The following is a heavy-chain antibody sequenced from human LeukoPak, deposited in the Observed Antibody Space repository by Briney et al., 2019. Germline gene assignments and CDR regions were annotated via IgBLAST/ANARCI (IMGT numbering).Heavy chain of an antibody. D-gene: IGHD6-13*01. Sequence: PGGSLRLSCAASGFTFGTYAMSWVRQAPGKGLEWVAFIRYDGSNKYYADSVKGRFTISRDNSKNTLYLQMNSLRAEDTAVYYCAKDSTKDQQLEYYFDYWGQGTLVTVSS. CDR3: AKDSTKDQQLEYYFDY. J-gene: IGHJ4*02. CDR1: GFTFGTYA. CDR2: IRYDGSNK. V-gene: IGHV3-30*02.